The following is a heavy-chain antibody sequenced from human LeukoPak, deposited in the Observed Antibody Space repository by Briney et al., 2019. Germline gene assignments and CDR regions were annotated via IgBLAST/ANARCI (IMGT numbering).Heavy chain of an antibody. CDR1: GFTFNSLA. D-gene: IGHD2-21*02. Sequence: PGGSLRLSCAASGFTFNSLAMGWVRQAPGKGLDWVSFIDDVGDPTYYADSVKGRFTISRDNSKNALFLQMSSLRVEDTAVYYCARFKGAGDREHYSFGSWGQGTLVTVSS. CDR2: IDDVGDPT. CDR3: ARFKGAGDREHYSFGS. V-gene: IGHV3-23*01. J-gene: IGHJ4*02.